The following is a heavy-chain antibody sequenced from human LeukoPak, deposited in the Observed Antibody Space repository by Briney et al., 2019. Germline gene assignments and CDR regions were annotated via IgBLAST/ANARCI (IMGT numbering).Heavy chain of an antibody. CDR1: GYTFTGYY. CDR3: ARDSARYCTNGVCQP. D-gene: IGHD2-8*01. J-gene: IGHJ5*02. CDR2: INPNSGGT. Sequence: ASVKVSCKASGYTFTGYYMHWVRQAPGQGLEWMGRINPNSGGTNYAQKFQGRVTMTRDTSISTAYMELSRLRSDDTAVYYCARDSARYCTNGVCQPWGQGTLVTVSS. V-gene: IGHV1-2*06.